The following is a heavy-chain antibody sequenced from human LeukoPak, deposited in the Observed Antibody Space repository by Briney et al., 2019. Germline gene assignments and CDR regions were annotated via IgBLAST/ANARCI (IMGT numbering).Heavy chain of an antibody. CDR2: ISSSSSTI. Sequence: GGSLRLSCAASGFTFSSYSMNWVRQAPGKGLEWVSYISSSSSTIYYADSVKGRFTISRDNAKNSLYLQRNSLRAEDTAVYYCARDPKVRITGTHWGKGTTVTVSS. V-gene: IGHV3-48*04. J-gene: IGHJ6*04. D-gene: IGHD1-7*01. CDR1: GFTFSSYS. CDR3: ARDPKVRITGTH.